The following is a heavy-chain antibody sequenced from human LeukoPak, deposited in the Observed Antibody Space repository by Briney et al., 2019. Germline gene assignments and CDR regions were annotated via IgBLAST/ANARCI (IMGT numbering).Heavy chain of an antibody. CDR1: GGSISSYY. CDR3: ARDYGDYVRYYYYMDV. V-gene: IGHV4-4*07. D-gene: IGHD4-17*01. J-gene: IGHJ6*03. CDR2: IYTSGST. Sequence: SETLSLTCTVSGGSISSYYWSWIRQPAGKGLEWIGRIYTSGSTNYNPSLKSRVTMSVDTSKNQFSLKLSSVTAADTAVYYCARDYGDYVRYYYYMDVWGKGTTVTVSS.